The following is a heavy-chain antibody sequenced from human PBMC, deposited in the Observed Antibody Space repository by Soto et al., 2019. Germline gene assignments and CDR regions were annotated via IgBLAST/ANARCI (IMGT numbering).Heavy chain of an antibody. CDR3: SRVSGVAGWGTYYMDV. V-gene: IGHV4-59*01. CDR2: IYYSGST. Sequence: SETLSLTCTVSGGSISSYYWSWIRQPPGKGLEWIGYIYYSGSTNYNPSLKSRVTISVDTTKNQFSLKLSSVTAADTAVYYCSRVSGVAGWGTYYMDVWGKGTTVTVSS. J-gene: IGHJ6*03. D-gene: IGHD6-19*01. CDR1: GGSISSYY.